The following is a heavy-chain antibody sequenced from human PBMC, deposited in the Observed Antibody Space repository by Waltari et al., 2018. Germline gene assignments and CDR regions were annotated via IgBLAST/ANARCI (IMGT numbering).Heavy chain of an antibody. CDR2: ISSSSSTI. V-gene: IGHV3-48*01. J-gene: IGHJ5*02. CDR1: GFTFSSYS. Sequence: EVQLVESGGGLVQPGGSLRLSCAASGFTFSSYSMNWVRQAPGKGLEGVSNISSSSSTIYYADPVKGRLTISRDNAKNSRDLQMNSLRAEDTAVYYCARRRWFDPWGQGTLVTVSS. CDR3: ARRRWFDP.